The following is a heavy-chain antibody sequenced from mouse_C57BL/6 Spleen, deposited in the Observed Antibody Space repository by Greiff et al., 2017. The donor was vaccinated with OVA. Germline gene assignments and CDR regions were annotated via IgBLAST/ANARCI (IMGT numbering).Heavy chain of an antibody. V-gene: IGHV1-52*01. Sequence: VQLQQPGAELVRPGSSVKLSCKASGYTFTSYWMHWVKQRPIQGLEWIGNIDPSDSETNYNQKFKDKATLTVDKSSSTAYMQLSSLTSEDSAVYYCASFDDDDNYYAMDYWGQGTSVTVSS. CDR1: GYTFTSYW. CDR3: ASFDDDDNYYAMDY. CDR2: IDPSDSET. D-gene: IGHD2-4*01. J-gene: IGHJ4*01.